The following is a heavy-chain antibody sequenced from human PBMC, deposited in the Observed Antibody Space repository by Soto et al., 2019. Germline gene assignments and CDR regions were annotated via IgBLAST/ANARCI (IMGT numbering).Heavy chain of an antibody. V-gene: IGHV3-30-3*01. CDR1: GFTFSSYA. Sequence: PGGSLRLSCAASGFTFSSYAMHWVRQAPGKGLEWVAVISYDGSNKYYADSVKGRFTISRANSKNTPYLQMNSPRAEDTAVYYCARDDSSSWYGLFDYWGQGTLVTVSS. CDR2: ISYDGSNK. D-gene: IGHD6-13*01. CDR3: ARDDSSSWYGLFDY. J-gene: IGHJ4*02.